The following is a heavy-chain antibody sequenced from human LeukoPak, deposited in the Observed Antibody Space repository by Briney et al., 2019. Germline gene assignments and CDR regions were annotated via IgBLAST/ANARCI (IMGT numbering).Heavy chain of an antibody. CDR2: IYSGGST. J-gene: IGHJ6*02. V-gene: IGHV3-66*01. CDR1: GFTVSSNY. Sequence: TGGSLRLSCAASGFTVSSNYMSWVRQAPGKGLEWVSVIYSGGSTYYADSVKGRFTISRDNSKNTLCLQMNSLRAEDTAVYYCARDPPGYGMDVWGQGTTVTVSS. D-gene: IGHD3-10*01. CDR3: ARDPPGYGMDV.